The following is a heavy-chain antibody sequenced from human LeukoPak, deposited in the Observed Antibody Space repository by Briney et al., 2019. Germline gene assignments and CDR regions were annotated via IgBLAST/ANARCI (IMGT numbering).Heavy chain of an antibody. D-gene: IGHD6-13*01. Sequence: HPGGSLRLSCAASGFTFSSYAMSWVRQAPGKGLEWVSAISGSGGSTYYADSVKGRFTISRDNSKNTLYLQMNSLRAEDTAVYYCARESWLSWYFDLWGRGTLVTVSS. CDR1: GFTFSSYA. CDR2: ISGSGGST. CDR3: ARESWLSWYFDL. J-gene: IGHJ2*01. V-gene: IGHV3-23*01.